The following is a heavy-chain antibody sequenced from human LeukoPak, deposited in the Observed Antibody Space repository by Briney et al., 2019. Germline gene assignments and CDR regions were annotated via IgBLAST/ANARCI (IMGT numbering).Heavy chain of an antibody. V-gene: IGHV4-39*07. CDR2: IYHSGST. J-gene: IGHJ6*03. CDR3: ARDTRYMDV. CDR1: GDSMSSSNYY. Sequence: SETLSLTCSVSGDSMSSSNYYWAWIRQPPGKGLEWIGSIYHSGSTYYNPSLKSRVTISVDTSKNQFSLKLSSVTAADTAVYYCARDTRYMDVWGKGTTVTVSS.